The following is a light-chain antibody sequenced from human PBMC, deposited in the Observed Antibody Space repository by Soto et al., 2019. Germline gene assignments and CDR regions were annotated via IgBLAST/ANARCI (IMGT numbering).Light chain of an antibody. CDR1: NIGNKN. Sequence: SYELTQPLSVSVALGQTTRLTCGGNNIGNKNVHWYQQRPGQAPVMVIYSDHNRPSGIPERFSGSNSGNTATLPINRAQDGDEADYYCQVWDSSTVVFGGGTKLTVL. CDR3: QVWDSSTVV. CDR2: SDH. J-gene: IGLJ2*01. V-gene: IGLV3-9*01.